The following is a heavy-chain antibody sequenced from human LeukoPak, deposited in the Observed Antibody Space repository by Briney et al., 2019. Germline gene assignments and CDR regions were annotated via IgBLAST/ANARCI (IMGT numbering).Heavy chain of an antibody. J-gene: IGHJ4*02. CDR3: ARDLYTSSSDY. CDR2: MWNDERKK. CDR1: GFTFSDYG. V-gene: IGHV3-33*08. Sequence: PGRSLRLSCAASGFTFSDYGMHWVRQAPGKGLEWVAVMWNDERKKYYADSVKGRFTISRDNSKNTLYLQMNSLRAEDTAVYYCARDLYTSSSDYWGQGTLVTVSS. D-gene: IGHD6-13*01.